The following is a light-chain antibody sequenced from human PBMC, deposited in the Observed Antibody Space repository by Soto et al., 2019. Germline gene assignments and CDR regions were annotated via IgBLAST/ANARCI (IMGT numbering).Light chain of an antibody. Sequence: EIVLTQSLGTLSLSPGERVTVACRSSRSVSGSYLAWYQQKPGQAPRVLIYSASLRATGIPDRFSGSGSGTDFSLTISRLEPEDFAVYYCQQYGSSPITFGQGTRLEIK. J-gene: IGKJ5*01. CDR3: QQYGSSPIT. CDR2: SAS. V-gene: IGKV3-20*01. CDR1: RSVSGSY.